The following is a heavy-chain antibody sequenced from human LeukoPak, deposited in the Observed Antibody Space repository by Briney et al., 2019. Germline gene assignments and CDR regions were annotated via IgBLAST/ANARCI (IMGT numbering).Heavy chain of an antibody. CDR2: ISYDGGTK. D-gene: IGHD2-8*01. CDR1: GFTFRSYA. CDR3: ARGLCTNTDCANFGMDV. V-gene: IGHV3-30*04. Sequence: PGRSLRLFCAASGFTFRSYAMHWVRQAPGKGLEWVAVISYDGGTKYYADSVKGRFTVSRDNSKNTLFLQMNSLRAEDTAVYCCARGLCTNTDCANFGMDVWGQGTTVTVSS. J-gene: IGHJ6*02.